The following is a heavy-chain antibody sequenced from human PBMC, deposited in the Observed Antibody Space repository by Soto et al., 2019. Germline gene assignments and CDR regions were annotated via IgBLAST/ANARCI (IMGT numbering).Heavy chain of an antibody. J-gene: IGHJ6*02. Sequence: QVQLVQSGAEVKKPGSSVKVSCKASGGTFSSYTISWVRQAPGQGLEWMGRIIPILGIANYAQKFQGRVTITADKSTSTAYMELSSLRAEDTAVYSCARGIAAAGQYYYYYYGMDVWGQGTTVTVSS. D-gene: IGHD6-13*01. CDR3: ARGIAAAGQYYYYYYGMDV. CDR2: IIPILGIA. V-gene: IGHV1-69*02. CDR1: GGTFSSYT.